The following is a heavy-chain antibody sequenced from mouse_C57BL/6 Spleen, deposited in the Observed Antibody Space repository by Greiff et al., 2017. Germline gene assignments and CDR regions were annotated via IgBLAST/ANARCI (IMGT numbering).Heavy chain of an antibody. Sequence: EVKVEESGGGLVKPGGSLKLSCAASGFTFSSYTMSWVRQTPEKRLEWVATISGGGGNPYYPDSVKGRFTISRDNAKNTLYLQMSSLRSEDTALYYCACSNYYFDYWGQGTTLTVSS. CDR3: ACSNYYFDY. CDR1: GFTFSSYT. V-gene: IGHV5-9*01. J-gene: IGHJ2*01. CDR2: ISGGGGNP. D-gene: IGHD2-5*01.